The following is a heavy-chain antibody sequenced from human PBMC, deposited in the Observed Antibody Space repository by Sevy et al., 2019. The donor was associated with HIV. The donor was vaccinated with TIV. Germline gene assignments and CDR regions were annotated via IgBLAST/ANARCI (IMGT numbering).Heavy chain of an antibody. Sequence: GGSLRLSCAASGFTFRNYWMTWVRQAPGKGLDWVSTISPSGGSTYYADSVRGRFSISRDNSKNTVYLEMNSLRAEDTAVYYCAKEALWGFDPWGQGTLVTVSS. CDR1: GFTFRNYW. D-gene: IGHD3-16*01. V-gene: IGHV3-23*01. J-gene: IGHJ5*02. CDR3: AKEALWGFDP. CDR2: ISPSGGST.